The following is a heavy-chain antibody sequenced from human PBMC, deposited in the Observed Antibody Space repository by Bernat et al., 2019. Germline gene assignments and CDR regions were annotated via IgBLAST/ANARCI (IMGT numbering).Heavy chain of an antibody. J-gene: IGHJ6*03. Sequence: EVQLLESGGGLVQPGESLRLSCAASGFTFSSYAMTWVRQAPGKGLEWVSASGGYGGSTYYADSVKGRFTISRDNSKNTLYLQMNSLRAEDTAIYYCAKGLGGKGNFYYYMDVWGKGTTVTVSS. CDR3: AKGLGGKGNFYYYMDV. CDR2: SGGYGGST. CDR1: GFTFSSYA. V-gene: IGHV3-23*01.